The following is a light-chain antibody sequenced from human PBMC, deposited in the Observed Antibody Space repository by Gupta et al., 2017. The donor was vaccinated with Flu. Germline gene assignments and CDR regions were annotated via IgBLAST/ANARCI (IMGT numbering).Light chain of an antibody. CDR2: EVS. CDR1: SSDVGGYNY. CDR3: SSYTSSNTWV. J-gene: IGLJ2*01. Sequence: QSALTQPASVSGSPGQAITISCTGTSSDVGGYNYVSWYQQHPGKAPKLILYEVSNRPAGVSNRFSGSKSGNTASLTISGLQAEDEADYYCSSYTSSNTWVFGGGTQLTVL. V-gene: IGLV2-14*01.